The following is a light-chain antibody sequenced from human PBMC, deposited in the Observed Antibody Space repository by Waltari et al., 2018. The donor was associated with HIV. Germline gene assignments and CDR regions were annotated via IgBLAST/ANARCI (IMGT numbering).Light chain of an antibody. CDR1: SSNIGSKT. CDR2: NNK. CDR3: AAWEDSLNGPTYV. Sequence: QSVLTQPPSASGAPGQSVIISCSGSSSNIGSKTVNWYRHLPGTATRLLISNNKRRTSGVPDRASGAKAGTSASLANSGLQSGDEADYYCAAWEDSLNGPTYVFGSGTTVTVL. J-gene: IGLJ1*01. V-gene: IGLV1-44*01.